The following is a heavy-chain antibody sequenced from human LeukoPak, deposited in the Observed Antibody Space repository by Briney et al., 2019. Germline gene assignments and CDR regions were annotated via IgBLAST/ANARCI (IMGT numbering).Heavy chain of an antibody. Sequence: PGGSLRLSCAASGFTFSSYEMNWVRQAPGKGLEWLSHITSSGNTIYYADSVKGRFTISRDNAKNSLYLQMNSLRAEDTAVYYCARDDPIDYWGQGTLVTVSS. CDR3: ARDDPIDY. J-gene: IGHJ4*02. V-gene: IGHV3-48*03. CDR1: GFTFSSYE. CDR2: ITSSGNTI.